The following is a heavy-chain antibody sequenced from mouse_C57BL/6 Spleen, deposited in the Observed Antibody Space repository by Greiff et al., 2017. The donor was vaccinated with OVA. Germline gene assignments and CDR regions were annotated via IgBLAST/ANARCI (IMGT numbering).Heavy chain of an antibody. J-gene: IGHJ1*03. V-gene: IGHV1-69*01. D-gene: IGHD1-1*01. CDR1: GYTFTSYW. CDR2: IDPSDSYT. Sequence: QVQLQQPGAELVMPGASVKLSCKASGYTFTSYWMHWVKQRPGQGLEWIGEIDPSDSYTNYNQKFKGKSTLTVDKSSSTAYMQISSLTSEDSEVYYCARRRYYGSSWYFDVWGTGTTVTVSS. CDR3: ARRRYYGSSWYFDV.